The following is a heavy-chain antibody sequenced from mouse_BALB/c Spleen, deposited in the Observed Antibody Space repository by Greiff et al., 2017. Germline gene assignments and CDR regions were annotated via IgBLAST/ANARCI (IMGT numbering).Heavy chain of an antibody. J-gene: IGHJ1*01. CDR3: ASYSNYWYFDV. D-gene: IGHD2-5*01. CDR1: GFTFSSFG. Sequence: EVQGVVSGGGLVQPGGSRKLSCAASGFTFSSFGMHWVRQAPEKGLEWVAYISSGSSTIYYADTVKGRFTISRDNPKNTLFLQMTSLRSEDTAMYCCASYSNYWYFDVWGAGTTVTVSS. V-gene: IGHV5-17*02. CDR2: ISSGSSTI.